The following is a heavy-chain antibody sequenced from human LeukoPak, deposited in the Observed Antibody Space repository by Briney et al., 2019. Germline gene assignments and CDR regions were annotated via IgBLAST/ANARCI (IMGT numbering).Heavy chain of an antibody. J-gene: IGHJ4*02. CDR2: IYPGDSDT. V-gene: IGHV5-51*01. D-gene: IGHD4-11*01. Sequence: PGESLKISCRVFGDNLASYWISWVRQMPGKGLEWMGIIYPGDSDTRYSPSFQGQVTISADKSISTAYLQWSSLKASDTAMYYCVRRVGNSKYDYWGQGTLVTVSS. CDR3: VRRVGNSKYDY. CDR1: GDNLASYW.